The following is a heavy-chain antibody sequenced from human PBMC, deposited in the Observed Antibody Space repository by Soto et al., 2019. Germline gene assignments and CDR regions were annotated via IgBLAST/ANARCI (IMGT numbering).Heavy chain of an antibody. J-gene: IGHJ4*02. CDR2: IYYSGST. V-gene: IGHV4-59*08. CDR1: GGSISSYY. Sequence: SSETLSLTCTVSGGSISSYYWSWIRQPPGKGLEWIGYIYYSGSTNYNPSLKSRVTISVDTSKNQFSLKLSSVTAADTAVYYCARPAAAGTYFDYWGQGTLVTVSS. CDR3: ARPAAAGTYFDY. D-gene: IGHD6-13*01.